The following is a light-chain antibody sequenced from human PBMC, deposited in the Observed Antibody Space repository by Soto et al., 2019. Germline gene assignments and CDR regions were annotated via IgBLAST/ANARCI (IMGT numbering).Light chain of an antibody. CDR3: QQYGSSPRT. CDR2: DAS. V-gene: IGKV3-20*01. Sequence: EIVLTQSPGTLSLSPGERATLSCGASQSLSSSQLAWYQQKPGQAPRLLIHDASSRATGISDRFTGSGSGTDFTLTITTLEPEDFAVYYCQQYGSSPRTFGLGTKVDIK. J-gene: IGKJ1*01. CDR1: QSLSSSQ.